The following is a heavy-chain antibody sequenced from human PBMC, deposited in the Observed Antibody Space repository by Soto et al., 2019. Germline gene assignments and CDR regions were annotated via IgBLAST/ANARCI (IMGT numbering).Heavy chain of an antibody. D-gene: IGHD2-8*01. CDR3: ASTSPNFGSKVYAIPGGFDY. J-gene: IGHJ4*02. V-gene: IGHV4-59*01. CDR2: IYYSGST. CDR1: GGSISSYY. Sequence: PSETLSLTCTVSGGSISSYYWSWIRQPPGKGLEWIGYIYYSGSTNYNPSLKSRVTISVDTSKNQFSLKLSSVTAADTAVYYCASTSPNFGSKVYAIPGGFDYWGQGTLVTVSS.